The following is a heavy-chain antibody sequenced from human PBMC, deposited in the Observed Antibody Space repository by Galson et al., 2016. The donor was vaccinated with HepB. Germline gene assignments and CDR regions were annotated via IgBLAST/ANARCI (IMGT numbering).Heavy chain of an antibody. D-gene: IGHD1-26*01. V-gene: IGHV1-3*01. J-gene: IGHJ3*02. Sequence: SVKVSCKASGYTFTSYAMHWVRQAPGQRLAWMGWINAGNGDTKYSQKFQGRVTITRDTSASTAYMELSSLRSEDTAVYYCATSGGNDAFDIWGQGTMVTVSS. CDR3: ATSGGNDAFDI. CDR2: INAGNGDT. CDR1: GYTFTSYA.